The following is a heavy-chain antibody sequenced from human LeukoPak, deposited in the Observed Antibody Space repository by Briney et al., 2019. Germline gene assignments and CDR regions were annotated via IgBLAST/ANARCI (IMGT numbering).Heavy chain of an antibody. CDR1: GGSISSGDYY. V-gene: IGHV4-30-4*01. CDR3: ARVGGDSSGYYYWYFDL. D-gene: IGHD3-22*01. J-gene: IGHJ2*01. Sequence: SETLSLTCTVSGGSISSGDYYWSWIRQPPGKDLEWIGYIYYSGSTYYNPSLKSRVTISVDTSKNQFSLKLSSVTAADTAVYYCARVGGDSSGYYYWYFDLWGRGTLVTVSS. CDR2: IYYSGST.